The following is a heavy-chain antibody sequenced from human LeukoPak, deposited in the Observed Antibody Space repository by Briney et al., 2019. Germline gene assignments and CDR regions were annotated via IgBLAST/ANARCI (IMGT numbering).Heavy chain of an antibody. Sequence: GESLKISCKGSGYSFASSWIGWVRQMPGKGLEWMWIIYPDDSDTRYSPSFEGQITISVDKSISTAYLQWSSLKASDTAVYYCARHGHCTNGVCYSNYYYHMDVWGKGTTVTVS. V-gene: IGHV5-51*01. CDR2: IYPDDSDT. J-gene: IGHJ6*03. D-gene: IGHD2-8*01. CDR1: GYSFASSW. CDR3: ARHGHCTNGVCYSNYYYHMDV.